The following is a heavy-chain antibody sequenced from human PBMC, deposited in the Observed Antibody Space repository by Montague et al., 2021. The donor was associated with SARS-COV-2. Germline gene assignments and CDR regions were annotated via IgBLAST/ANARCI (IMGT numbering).Heavy chain of an antibody. V-gene: IGHV4-61*02. CDR3: VGEGGSKTFDY. J-gene: IGHJ4*02. CDR2: MFTSGST. CDR1: GASISNTTYS. D-gene: IGHD1-26*01. Sequence: TLSLTCTVSGASISNTTYSCCWIRQPAGKELEWSGRMFTSGSTTYNPPLKSRVTISVDTSKYQFSLRLNSVTAATTAVYYWVGEGGSKTFDYWGQGILVTVSS.